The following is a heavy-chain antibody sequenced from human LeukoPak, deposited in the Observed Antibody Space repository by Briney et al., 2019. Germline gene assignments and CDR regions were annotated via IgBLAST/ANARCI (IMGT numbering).Heavy chain of an antibody. V-gene: IGHV4-34*01. CDR1: GGSFSGYY. Sequence: SETLSLTCAVYGGSFSGYYWSWIRQPPGKGLEWIGEINHSGSTNYNPSLKSRVTISVDTSKNQFSLKLRSVTAADTAVYYCARVGSGWGDIDYWGQGTLVTVSS. CDR2: INHSGST. D-gene: IGHD6-19*01. CDR3: ARVGSGWGDIDY. J-gene: IGHJ4*02.